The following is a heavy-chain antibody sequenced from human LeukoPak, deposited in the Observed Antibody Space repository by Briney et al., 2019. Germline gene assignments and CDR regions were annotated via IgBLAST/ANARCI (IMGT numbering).Heavy chain of an antibody. V-gene: IGHV4-34*01. CDR3: ARGHLVVYFGYSSSWSNWFDP. Sequence: SETLSLTCAVYGGSFSGYYWSWIRQPPGKGLEWIGEISHSGSTNYNPSLKSRVTISVDTSKNQFSLKLSSVTAADTAVYYCARGHLVVYFGYSSSWSNWFDPWGQGTLVTVSS. D-gene: IGHD6-13*01. J-gene: IGHJ5*02. CDR2: ISHSGST. CDR1: GGSFSGYY.